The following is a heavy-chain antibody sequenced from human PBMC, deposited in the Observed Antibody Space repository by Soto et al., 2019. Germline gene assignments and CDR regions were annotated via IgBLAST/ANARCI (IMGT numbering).Heavy chain of an antibody. D-gene: IGHD6-25*01. CDR1: GGSINSYTNY. V-gene: IGHV4-30-4*01. J-gene: IGHJ4*02. CDR2: IYYSGTT. Sequence: SETLSLTCSVSGGSINSYTNYWSWIRQTPSRGLEWIGYIYYSGTTYYNPSLKSRVTISIDTSKNQFSLSLTSVVAADTAVYYCVREIVDSFASSGYPDQWGQGTLVTVSS. CDR3: VREIVDSFASSGYPDQ.